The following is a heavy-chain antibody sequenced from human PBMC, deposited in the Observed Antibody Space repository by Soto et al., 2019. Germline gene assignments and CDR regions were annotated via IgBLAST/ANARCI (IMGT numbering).Heavy chain of an antibody. Sequence: PGGSLRLSCAASGFTFSSYAMHWVRQAPGKGLEWVAVISYDGSNKYYADSVKGRFTISRDNSKNTLYLQMNSLRAEDTAVYYCARDLGTIFGVVTWRYYGMDVWGQGTTVTVSS. V-gene: IGHV3-30-3*01. CDR3: ARDLGTIFGVVTWRYYGMDV. CDR2: ISYDGSNK. J-gene: IGHJ6*02. CDR1: GFTFSSYA. D-gene: IGHD3-3*01.